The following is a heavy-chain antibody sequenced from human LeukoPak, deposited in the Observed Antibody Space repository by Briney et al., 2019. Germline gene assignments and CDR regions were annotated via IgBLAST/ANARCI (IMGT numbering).Heavy chain of an antibody. V-gene: IGHV3-21*01. CDR1: GFTFSSYS. D-gene: IGHD2-2*01. J-gene: IGHJ3*02. Sequence: PGGSLRLSCAASGFTFSSYSMNWVRQAPGKGLEWVSSISSSSSYIYYADSVKGRFTISRDNAKNSLYLQMNSLRAEDTAVYYCARQRAIVVVPAAKGALDIWGQGTMVTVSS. CDR3: ARQRAIVVVPAAKGALDI. CDR2: ISSSSSYI.